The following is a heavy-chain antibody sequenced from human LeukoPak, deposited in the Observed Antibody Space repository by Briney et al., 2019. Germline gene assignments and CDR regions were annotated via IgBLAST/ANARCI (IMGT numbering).Heavy chain of an antibody. CDR3: ARGFAEEGTTTGAFDI. V-gene: IGHV1-46*01. D-gene: IGHD1-7*01. CDR1: GYTFTSYY. J-gene: IGHJ3*02. Sequence: ASVKVSCKASGYTFTSYYMHWVRQAPGQGLEWMGIINPSGGSTSYAQKFQGRVTMTRDMSTSTVYMELSGLRSEDTAVYYCARGFAEEGTTTGAFDIWGHGTMVTVSS. CDR2: INPSGGST.